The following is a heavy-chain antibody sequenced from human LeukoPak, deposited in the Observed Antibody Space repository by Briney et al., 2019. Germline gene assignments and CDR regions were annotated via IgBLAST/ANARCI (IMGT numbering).Heavy chain of an antibody. J-gene: IGHJ4*02. D-gene: IGHD5-18*01. Sequence: GGSLRLSCAASGFTFSSYAMHWVRQAPGKGLEWVAVISYDGSNKYYADSVKGRFTISRDNAKNSLYLQMNSLRAEDTAVYYCARDRYGYFAPDYWGQGTLVTVSS. CDR3: ARDRYGYFAPDY. CDR1: GFTFSSYA. CDR2: ISYDGSNK. V-gene: IGHV3-30*04.